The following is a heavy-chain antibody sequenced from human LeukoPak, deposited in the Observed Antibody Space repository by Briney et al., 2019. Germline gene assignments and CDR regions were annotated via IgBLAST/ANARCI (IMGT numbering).Heavy chain of an antibody. CDR1: GFSFTSYW. CDR3: ATDLG. D-gene: IGHD7-27*01. V-gene: IGHV3-74*01. CDR2: VDHGGSGT. Sequence: GGSLRLSCAASGFSFTSYWMHWVRQPPGRGLLWVSRVDHGGSGTAYADSVTGRFTISRDNRRNMVYLQMNSLRVEDTAVYYCATDLGWGQGTLVTVSS. J-gene: IGHJ4*02.